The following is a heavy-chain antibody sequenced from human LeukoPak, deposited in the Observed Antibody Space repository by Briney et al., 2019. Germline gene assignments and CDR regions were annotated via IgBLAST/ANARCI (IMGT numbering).Heavy chain of an antibody. CDR2: TYYRSKWYN. D-gene: IGHD6-13*01. J-gene: IGHJ4*02. Sequence: SQTLSLTCAISGDSVSSNSAAWNWIRQSPSRGLEWLGRTYYRSKWYNDYAVFVKSRITINPDTSKNQFSLQLNSVTPEDTAVYYCARGVYSSSWQPFDYWGQGTLVTVSS. V-gene: IGHV6-1*01. CDR3: ARGVYSSSWQPFDY. CDR1: GDSVSSNSAA.